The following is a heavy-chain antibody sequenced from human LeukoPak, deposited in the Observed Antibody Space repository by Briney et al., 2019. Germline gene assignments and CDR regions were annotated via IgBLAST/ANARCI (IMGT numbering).Heavy chain of an antibody. CDR2: ISAYNGNT. J-gene: IGHJ5*02. V-gene: IGHV1-18*01. CDR3: ARDSYLGYSNYGWFDP. D-gene: IGHD4-11*01. CDR1: GYTFTSYG. Sequence: ASVKVSCKASGYTFTSYGISWVRQAPGQGLEWMGCISAYNGNTNYAQKLQGRVTMTTDTSTSTAYMELRILRSDDTAVYYCARDSYLGYSNYGWFDPWGQGTLVTVSS.